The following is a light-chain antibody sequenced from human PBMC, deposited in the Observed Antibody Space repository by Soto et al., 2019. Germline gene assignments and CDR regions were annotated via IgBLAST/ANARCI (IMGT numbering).Light chain of an antibody. CDR3: SSDTSSSTLV. CDR2: DVR. J-gene: IGLJ2*01. V-gene: IGLV2-14*01. Sequence: QSALTQPASVSGSPGQWITISCTGTSSDVGGYNYVSWYQQHPGNAPKLMIYDVRNRPSGVSNRFSGSKSGNTASLTISGLQAEDEADYYCSSDTSSSTLVFGGGTKLTVL. CDR1: SSDVGGYNY.